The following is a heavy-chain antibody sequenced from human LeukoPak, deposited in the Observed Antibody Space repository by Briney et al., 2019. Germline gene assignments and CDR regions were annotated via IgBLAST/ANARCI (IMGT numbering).Heavy chain of an antibody. CDR2: IYGGGGT. V-gene: IGHV4-4*07. CDR3: ARASAGRWIDY. D-gene: IGHD6-13*01. J-gene: IGHJ4*02. Sequence: SEALSLTCSVSGGSISSYFWSWIRQPAGKGLEWIGRIYGGGGTNYSPSLKSRITMSVESSKSQFSLNLRYVTAADTAVYFCARASAGRWIDYWGQGILVTVSS. CDR1: GGSISSYF.